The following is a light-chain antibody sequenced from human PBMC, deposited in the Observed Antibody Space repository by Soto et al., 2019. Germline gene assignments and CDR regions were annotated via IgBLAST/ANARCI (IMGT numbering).Light chain of an antibody. CDR1: QPIRTW. V-gene: IGKV1-5*01. Sequence: DIQVTQSPSTLSASVGDRVPITCRASQPIRTWLAWYQEKPGKAPKLLIYDASSLEGGVPSRFSGSGSGTEFTLTISSLQPDDFATYYCHQYNYYRPTFGQGTKVDIK. J-gene: IGKJ1*01. CDR3: HQYNYYRPT. CDR2: DAS.